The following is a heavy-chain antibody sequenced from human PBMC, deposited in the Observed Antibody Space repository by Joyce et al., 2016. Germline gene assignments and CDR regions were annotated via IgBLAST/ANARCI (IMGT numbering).Heavy chain of an antibody. J-gene: IGHJ4*02. D-gene: IGHD5-24*01. V-gene: IGHV4-59*13. CDR1: GDSISLKY. Sequence: QVQLQESGPGLVKPSETLSLTCSVSGDSISLKYWNWIRQPPGKGRECIGYIYFTGSTNYNPALESGVTMSVDTSKSQFALTLTSVTSADTAGYYCARDDIDGYNYFEYWGQGILVTVSS. CDR2: IYFTGST. CDR3: ARDDIDGYNYFEY.